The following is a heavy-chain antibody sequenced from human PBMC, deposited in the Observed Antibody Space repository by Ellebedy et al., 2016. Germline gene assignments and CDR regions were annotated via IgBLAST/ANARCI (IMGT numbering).Heavy chain of an antibody. V-gene: IGHV5-51*01. CDR3: AARPYSTTWSNWFNP. J-gene: IGHJ5*02. CDR1: GYSFTSYW. Sequence: GESLKISXKGSGYSFTSYWIGWVRQMPGKGLEWMGIIYPGDSDTRYSPSFQGQVTISADKSINTAYLQWGSLKASDTAMYYCAARPYSTTWSNWFNPWGQGTLVTVSS. D-gene: IGHD6-13*01. CDR2: IYPGDSDT.